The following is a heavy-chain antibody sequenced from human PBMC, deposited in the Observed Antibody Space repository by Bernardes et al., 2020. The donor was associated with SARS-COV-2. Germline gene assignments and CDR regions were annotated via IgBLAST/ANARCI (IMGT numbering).Heavy chain of an antibody. CDR1: GFPFSAYT. CDR3: VREVS. J-gene: IGHJ5*02. Sequence: SLRLSCAASGFPFSAYTINWVRHGLVKGLEWVSSISSSGSLIYYADSVKGRFTISRDNAKNSVYLQMNSLRVEDTAVYYCVREVSWGQGTLVTVSS. V-gene: IGHV3-21*01. CDR2: ISSSGSLI.